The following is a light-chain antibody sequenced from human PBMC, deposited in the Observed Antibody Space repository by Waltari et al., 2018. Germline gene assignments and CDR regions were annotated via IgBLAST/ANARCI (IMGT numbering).Light chain of an antibody. CDR3: SSYTSGGSFNWV. CDR1: RRNAGGYNY. J-gene: IGLJ3*02. CDR2: DVS. Sequence: QSALTQPASVPGSPGQSITISCTGTRRNAGGYNYFAWYQQHPGKVPKVMIYDVSEGHSGVSNRFSGSKSGNTASLTISGLQADDEADYYCSSYTSGGSFNWVFGGGTKVTVL. V-gene: IGLV2-14*01.